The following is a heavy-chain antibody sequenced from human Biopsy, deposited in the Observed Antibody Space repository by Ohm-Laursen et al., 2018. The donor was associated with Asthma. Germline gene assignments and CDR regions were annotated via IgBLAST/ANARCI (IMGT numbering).Heavy chain of an antibody. CDR2: TSSSSSYI. CDR3: VRDHGRHSERTYYALDV. J-gene: IGHJ6*02. D-gene: IGHD3-3*01. Sequence: SLRLSFAASAFTFSTYGMNWVRQAPGKGLEWVASTSSSSSYIYYADSVKGRFTISRDNSKNSLYLQINSLRAEDTAVYYCVRDHGRHSERTYYALDVWGPGTTVTVSS. V-gene: IGHV3-21*01. CDR1: AFTFSTYG.